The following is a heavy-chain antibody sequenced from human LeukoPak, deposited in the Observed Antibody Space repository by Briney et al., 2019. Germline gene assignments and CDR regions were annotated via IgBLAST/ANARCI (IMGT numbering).Heavy chain of an antibody. Sequence: PGGSLRLSCAASGFTFSSYSMNWVRQAPGKGLEWVSSISSSSSYIYYADSVKGRFTTSRDNAKNSLYLQMNSLRAEDTAVYYCARVGRRQLVNNWFDPWGQGTLVTVSS. V-gene: IGHV3-21*01. CDR1: GFTFSSYS. CDR3: ARVGRRQLVNNWFDP. CDR2: ISSSSSYI. J-gene: IGHJ5*02. D-gene: IGHD6-13*01.